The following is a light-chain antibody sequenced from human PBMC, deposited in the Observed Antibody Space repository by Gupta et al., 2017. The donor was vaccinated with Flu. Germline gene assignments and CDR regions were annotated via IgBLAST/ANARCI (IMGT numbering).Light chain of an antibody. CDR2: GAS. CDR3: QQYHNWPRT. J-gene: IGKJ1*01. Sequence: PATLSVSPGERATRSCRASQSVSSNLAWYQQKPGQAPRLLIYGASTRATGISARFSCSGSGTEFTLTISSLQSEDFAVYYCQQYHNWPRTFGQGTKVEIK. CDR1: QSVSSN. V-gene: IGKV3-15*01.